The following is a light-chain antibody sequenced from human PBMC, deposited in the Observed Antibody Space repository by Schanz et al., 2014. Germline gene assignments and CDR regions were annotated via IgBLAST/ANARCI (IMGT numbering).Light chain of an antibody. CDR2: WAS. V-gene: IGKV4-1*01. Sequence: DILMTQSPDSLAVSLGERATINCKSSQSLLNGSNNRNYLAWYQQKPGQPPKMLIYWASTRDSGVPDRFSGSGSGTDFTLTIRSLQAEDVAVYYCQQYYGHLQTFGQGTKVEIK. CDR3: QQYYGHLQT. J-gene: IGKJ1*01. CDR1: QSLLNGSNNRNY.